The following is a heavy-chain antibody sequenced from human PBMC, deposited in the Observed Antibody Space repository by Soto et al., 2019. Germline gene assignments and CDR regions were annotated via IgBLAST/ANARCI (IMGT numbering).Heavy chain of an antibody. J-gene: IGHJ6*03. Sequence: GGSLRLSCAASGFTFSSYGMHWVRQAPGKGLEWVAVISYDGSNKYYADSVKGRFTISRDNSKNTLYLQMNSLRAEDTAVYYCAKDGEQLVQYYYYMDVWGKGTTVTVYS. CDR2: ISYDGSNK. CDR3: AKDGEQLVQYYYYMDV. D-gene: IGHD6-6*01. V-gene: IGHV3-30*18. CDR1: GFTFSSYG.